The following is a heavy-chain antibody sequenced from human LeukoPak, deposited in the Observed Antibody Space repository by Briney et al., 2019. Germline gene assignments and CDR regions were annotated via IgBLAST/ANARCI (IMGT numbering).Heavy chain of an antibody. V-gene: IGHV1-2*02. D-gene: IGHD1-26*01. CDR1: GYTFTGYF. J-gene: IGHJ4*02. CDR2: IDPNSGGT. Sequence: ASVKVSCKPSGYTFTGYFMHWVRQAPGQGFEWMGWIDPNSGGTNYAQNFQGRVTMTRDTSISTAYMELSRLRSDDTAAYYCARVRVTGSYGLDLGHWGQGTLVTVSS. CDR3: ARVRVTGSYGLDLGH.